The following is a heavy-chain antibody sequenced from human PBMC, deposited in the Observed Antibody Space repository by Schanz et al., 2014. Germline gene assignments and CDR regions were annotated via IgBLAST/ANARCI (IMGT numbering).Heavy chain of an antibody. V-gene: IGHV3-48*01. D-gene: IGHD2-2*01. Sequence: EVQLVESGGGLVKPGGSLRLSCAASGFTFSNYGMNWVRQAPEKGLEWVSYISSSSGTIYYADSVKGRFTISRDNAKNLLYLQMNGLRAEDTAVYFCARDLSSLIQGDVWGKGTTVTVSS. CDR1: GFTFSNYG. CDR3: ARDLSSLIQGDV. CDR2: ISSSSGTI. J-gene: IGHJ6*04.